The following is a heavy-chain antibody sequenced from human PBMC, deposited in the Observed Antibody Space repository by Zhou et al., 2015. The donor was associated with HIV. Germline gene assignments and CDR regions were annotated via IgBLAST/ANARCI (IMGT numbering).Heavy chain of an antibody. CDR2: IRWNSINI. V-gene: IGHV3-9*01. Sequence: ELQLVASGGGIVQPGRSLRLSCVASGFTFDDHAMHWLRQVPGKGLEWISAIRWNSINIGYADSVKGRFTVSRDNAKNTLYLQMNSLRPEDTAFYYCAKEGHYYGMDVWGQGDHGHRLL. CDR3: AKEGHYYGMDV. J-gene: IGHJ6*02. CDR1: GFTFDDHA.